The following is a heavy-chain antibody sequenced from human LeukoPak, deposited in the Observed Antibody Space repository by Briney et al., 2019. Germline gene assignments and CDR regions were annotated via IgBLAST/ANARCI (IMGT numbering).Heavy chain of an antibody. CDR3: ARVRGSGSYYND. Sequence: GGSLSLSCAASGFTFSSYWMSWVRQAPGKGLEWVANIKQDGSEKYYVDSVRGRFTISRDNAKNSLYLQMNSLRAEDTAVYYCARVRGSGSYYNDWGQGTLVTVSS. J-gene: IGHJ4*02. D-gene: IGHD3-10*01. CDR2: IKQDGSEK. V-gene: IGHV3-7*01. CDR1: GFTFSSYW.